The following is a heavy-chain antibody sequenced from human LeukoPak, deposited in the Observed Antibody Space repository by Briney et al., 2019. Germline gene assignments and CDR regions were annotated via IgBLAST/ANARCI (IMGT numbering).Heavy chain of an antibody. CDR3: ARCGTEDYYYYYMDV. D-gene: IGHD1-1*01. CDR2: ISWNSGSI. CDR1: RFTFDDYA. V-gene: IGHV3-9*01. J-gene: IGHJ6*03. Sequence: GGSLRLSCAASRFTFDDYAMHWVRQAPGKGLEWVSGISWNSGSIGYADSVKGRFTISRDNAKNSLYLQMNSLRAEDTAVYYCARCGTEDYYYYYMDVWGKGTTVTISS.